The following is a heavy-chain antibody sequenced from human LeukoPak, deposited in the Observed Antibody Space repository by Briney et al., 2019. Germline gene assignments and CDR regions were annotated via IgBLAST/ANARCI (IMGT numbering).Heavy chain of an antibody. V-gene: IGHV4-59*08. J-gene: IGHJ4*02. D-gene: IGHD1-26*01. CDR1: GGSISSSY. CDR2: IYGSGST. CDR3: ATLQYTGNYYPEY. Sequence: SETLSLTCTVSGGSISSSYWSWIRQPPGKGLEWIAYIYGSGSTNYNPSLKSRVAISVETSKNLFSLNLSSVTAADTAMYYCATLQYTGNYYPEYWRQGILVTVSS.